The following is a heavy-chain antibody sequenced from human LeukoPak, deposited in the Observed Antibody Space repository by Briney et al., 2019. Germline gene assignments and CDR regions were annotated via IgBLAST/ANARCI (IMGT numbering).Heavy chain of an antibody. CDR2: IYYSGST. Sequence: PSETLSLTCSVSDGSISSYYWSWIRQPPGKGLEWIGYIYYSGSTNYNPSLKSRVTISVDTSKNQFSLKLSSVTAADTAVYYCARGGRYGSGSYVYYFDYWGQGTLVTVSS. CDR3: ARGGRYGSGSYVYYFDY. CDR1: DGSISSYY. D-gene: IGHD3-10*01. J-gene: IGHJ4*02. V-gene: IGHV4-59*01.